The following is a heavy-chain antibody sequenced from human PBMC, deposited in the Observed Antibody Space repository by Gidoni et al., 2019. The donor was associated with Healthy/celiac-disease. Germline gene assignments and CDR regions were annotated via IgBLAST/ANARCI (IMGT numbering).Heavy chain of an antibody. Sequence: QVQLQQWGAGLLKPSETLSLTCAVYGGSFSGYYWSWIRQPPGKGLEWIGEINHSGSTNYNPSLKSRVTISVDTSKNQFSLKLSSVTAADTAVYYCASPRKGRRGWFDPWGQGTLVTVSS. V-gene: IGHV4-34*01. J-gene: IGHJ5*02. D-gene: IGHD3-10*01. CDR3: ASPRKGRRGWFDP. CDR2: INHSGST. CDR1: GGSFSGYY.